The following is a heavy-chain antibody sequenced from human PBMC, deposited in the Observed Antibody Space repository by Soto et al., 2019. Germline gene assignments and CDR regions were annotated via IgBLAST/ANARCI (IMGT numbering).Heavy chain of an antibody. CDR2: IKSKTDGGTT. V-gene: IGHV3-15*07. CDR1: GFTFSNAW. D-gene: IGHD6-19*01. Sequence: EVQLVESGGGLVQPGGSLRLSCAASGFTFSNAWMNWVRQAPGKGLEWVGRIKSKTDGGTTDYAAPVKGRFTISRDDSKNTLYLQMNSLKTEDTAVYYCTKSRIWQWLALGQYYYFDYWGQGTLVTVSS. J-gene: IGHJ4*02. CDR3: TKSRIWQWLALGQYYYFDY.